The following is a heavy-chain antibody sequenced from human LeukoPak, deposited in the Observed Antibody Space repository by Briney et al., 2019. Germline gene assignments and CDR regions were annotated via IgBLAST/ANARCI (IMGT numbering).Heavy chain of an antibody. D-gene: IGHD3-10*01. V-gene: IGHV3-23*01. CDR2: ISGSGGST. J-gene: IGHJ4*02. Sequence: PGGSLRLSCAASGFTFSSYAMSWVRQAPGKGLEWVSAISGSGGSTYYAGSGKGRFTISRDNSKNTLYLQMNSLRAEDTAVYYCAKDQHYGSGDYFDYWGQGTLVTVSS. CDR1: GFTFSSYA. CDR3: AKDQHYGSGDYFDY.